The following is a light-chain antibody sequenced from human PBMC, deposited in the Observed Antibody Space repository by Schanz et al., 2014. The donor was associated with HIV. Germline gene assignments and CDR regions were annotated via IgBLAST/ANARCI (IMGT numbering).Light chain of an antibody. V-gene: IGLV2-14*03. Sequence: QSALTQPASVSGSPGQSITISCTGTSSDVGGYNYVSWYQQHPGKAPKLMIYDVSNRPSGVSNRFSGSKSGNTASLTISGLQAEDEADYYCGTWDSGLSRGSVIFGGGTKLTVL. CDR3: GTWDSGLSRGSVI. J-gene: IGLJ2*01. CDR2: DVS. CDR1: SSDVGGYNY.